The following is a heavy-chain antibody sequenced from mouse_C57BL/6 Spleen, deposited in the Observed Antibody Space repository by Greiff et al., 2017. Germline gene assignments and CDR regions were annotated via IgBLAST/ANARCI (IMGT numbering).Heavy chain of an antibody. J-gene: IGHJ4*01. CDR1: GFTFSDYG. CDR3: ARGTTVVATRAMDY. Sequence: VQLQESGGGLVKPGGSLKLSCAASGFTFSDYGMHWVRQAPEKGLEWVAYISSGSSTIYYADTVKGRFTISRDNAKNTLFLQMTSLRSEDTAMYDGARGTTVVATRAMDYWGQGTSVTVSS. V-gene: IGHV5-17*01. D-gene: IGHD1-1*01. CDR2: ISSGSSTI.